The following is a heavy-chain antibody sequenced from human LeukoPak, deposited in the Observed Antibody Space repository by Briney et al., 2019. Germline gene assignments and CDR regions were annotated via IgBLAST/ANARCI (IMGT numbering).Heavy chain of an antibody. D-gene: IGHD2-2*01. V-gene: IGHV4-4*07. CDR3: ARDLSVPAAMGDWFDP. CDR1: GGSISSYY. CDR2: IYTSGST. J-gene: IGHJ5*02. Sequence: SETLSLTCTVSGGSISSYYWSWIRQPAGKGLEWIGRIYTSGSTNYNPSLKSRATMSVDTSKNQFSLKLSSVTAADTAVYYCARDLSVPAAMGDWFDPWGQGTLVTVSS.